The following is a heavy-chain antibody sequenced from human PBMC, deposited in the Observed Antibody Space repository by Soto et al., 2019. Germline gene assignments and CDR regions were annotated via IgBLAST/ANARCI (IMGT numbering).Heavy chain of an antibody. D-gene: IGHD5-18*01. J-gene: IGHJ3*02. CDR3: ASRRKSSGYSYGHDAFHI. CDR2: IYYSGST. CDR1: GGSISSYY. V-gene: IGHV4-59*08. Sequence: SETLSLTCTVFGGSISSYYWSWIRQPPGKGLEWIGYIYYSGSTNYNPSLKSRVTISVDTSKNQFSLKLSSVTAADTAVYYCASRRKSSGYSYGHDAFHIWGQGTMVTVSS.